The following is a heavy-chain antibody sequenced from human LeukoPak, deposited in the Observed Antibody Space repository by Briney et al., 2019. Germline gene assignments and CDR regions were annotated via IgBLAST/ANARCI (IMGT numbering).Heavy chain of an antibody. V-gene: IGHV1-69*13. CDR2: IIPIFGTA. J-gene: IGHJ4*02. CDR1: GCTFSSYA. CDR3: ARDYAGTTNFDY. D-gene: IGHD1-1*01. Sequence: AVKVSCRASGCTFSSYAISWVRQAPGQGLEWMGGIIPIFGTANYAQKFQGRVTITADESTSTAYMELSSLRSEDTAVYYCARDYAGTTNFDYWGQGTLVTVSS.